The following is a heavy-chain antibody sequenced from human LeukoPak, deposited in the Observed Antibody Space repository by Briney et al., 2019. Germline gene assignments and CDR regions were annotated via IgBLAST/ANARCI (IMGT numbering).Heavy chain of an antibody. CDR3: ARDRVAAYNWFDP. D-gene: IGHD2-15*01. V-gene: IGHV4-39*07. CDR2: IYYSGST. CDR1: GGSISSSSYY. J-gene: IGHJ5*02. Sequence: SETLSLTCTVSGGSISSSSYYWGWIRQPPGKGLERIGSIYYSGSTYYNPSLKSRVTISVDTSKNQFSLKLSSVTAADTAVYYCARDRVAAYNWFDPWGQGTLVTVSS.